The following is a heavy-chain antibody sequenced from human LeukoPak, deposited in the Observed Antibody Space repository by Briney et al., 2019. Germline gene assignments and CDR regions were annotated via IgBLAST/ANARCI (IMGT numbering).Heavy chain of an antibody. Sequence: PSETLSLTCTVSGGSISSYYWSWIRQPPGKGLEWIGYIYYSGSTNYNPSLKSRVTISADTSKNQFSLKLSSVTAADTAVYYCARSTYYYDSSGYYPRRVYFDYWGQGTLVTVSS. CDR2: IYYSGST. CDR3: ARSTYYYDSSGYYPRRVYFDY. CDR1: GGSISSYY. J-gene: IGHJ4*02. D-gene: IGHD3-22*01. V-gene: IGHV4-59*01.